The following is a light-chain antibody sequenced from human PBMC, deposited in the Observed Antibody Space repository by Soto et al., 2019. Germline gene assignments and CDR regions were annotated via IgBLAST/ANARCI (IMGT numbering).Light chain of an antibody. CDR2: GAS. CDR1: QSVSSSY. Sequence: EIVMTQSPATLSVSPGERATLSCRAGQSVSSSYLAWYQQKPGQAPRLLIYGASSRATGIPDRFSGSGSGTDFTLTISRLEPEDFAVYYCQQYGSSPYTFGQGTRLEIK. V-gene: IGKV3-20*01. CDR3: QQYGSSPYT. J-gene: IGKJ5*01.